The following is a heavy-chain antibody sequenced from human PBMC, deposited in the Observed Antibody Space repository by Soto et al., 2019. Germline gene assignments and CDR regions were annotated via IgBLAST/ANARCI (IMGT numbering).Heavy chain of an antibody. CDR1: GGSLGNYG. CDR3: ARGDATKIVVTTYYAMDV. D-gene: IGHD4-17*01. V-gene: IGHV1-69*13. Sequence: SVKVSCKASGGSLGNYGSSWVRQAPGQGLEWMGGIIPVFGTANYAQKFQGRVTITADESTNIVYMDVTSLRSEDTAVYYCARGDATKIVVTTYYAMDVWGQGTTVTVSS. J-gene: IGHJ6*02. CDR2: IIPVFGTA.